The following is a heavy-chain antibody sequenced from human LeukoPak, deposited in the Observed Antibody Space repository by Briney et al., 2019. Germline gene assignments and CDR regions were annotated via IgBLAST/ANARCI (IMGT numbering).Heavy chain of an antibody. CDR2: IYHSGST. J-gene: IGHJ3*02. Sequence: PSETLSLTCAVSGGSISSSNWWSWVRQPPGKGLEWIGEIYHSGSTNYNPSLKSRVTISIDTSKNQFSLKLSSVTAADTAMYYCAREDEYSSSSNAFDIWGQGTMVIVSS. D-gene: IGHD6-6*01. CDR1: GGSISSSNW. V-gene: IGHV4-4*02. CDR3: AREDEYSSSSNAFDI.